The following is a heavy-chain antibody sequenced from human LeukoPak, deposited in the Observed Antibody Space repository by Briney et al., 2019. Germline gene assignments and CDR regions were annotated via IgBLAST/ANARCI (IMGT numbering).Heavy chain of an antibody. CDR2: IKSRAHGETT. V-gene: IGHV3-15*01. D-gene: IGHD2/OR15-2a*01. CDR1: GFTHSRTT. CDR3: CNWDSGD. J-gene: IGHJ4*02. Sequence: GGSLSHPRGASGFTHSRTTVNWVRHAPGKGLVWVGRIKSRAHGETTDYPAPVKGRFAISRDDSEDTMYLHMSSLKTEDTAVYYCCNWDSGDWGGG.